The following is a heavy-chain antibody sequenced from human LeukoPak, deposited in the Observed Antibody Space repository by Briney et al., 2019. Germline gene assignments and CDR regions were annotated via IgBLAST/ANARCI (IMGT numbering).Heavy chain of an antibody. CDR2: INPNSGGT. D-gene: IGHD6-19*01. CDR1: GYTFTGYY. CDR3: ARDKAVAADMDV. J-gene: IGHJ6*04. V-gene: IGHV1-2*06. Sequence: GASVKVSCKASGYTFTGYYMHWVRQAPGHGLEWMGRINPNSGGTNYAQKFQGRVTTTRDTSISTAYMELSRLRSDDTAVYYCARDKAVAADMDVWGKGTTVTVSS.